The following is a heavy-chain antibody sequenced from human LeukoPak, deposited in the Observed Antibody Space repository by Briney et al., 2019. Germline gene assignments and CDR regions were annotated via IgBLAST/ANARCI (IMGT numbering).Heavy chain of an antibody. CDR2: ISSSSSYI. J-gene: IGHJ5*02. V-gene: IGHV3-21*01. D-gene: IGHD2-2*01. CDR1: GFTFSRFS. CDR3: ARGTSRSRFDP. Sequence: PGGFLGISCAAFGFTFSRFSMNWVRQAPGKGLEWVSSISSSSSYIYYADSVKGRFTISRDNAKNSLYLQMNSLRAEDTAVYYCARGTSRSRFDPWGQGTLVTVSS.